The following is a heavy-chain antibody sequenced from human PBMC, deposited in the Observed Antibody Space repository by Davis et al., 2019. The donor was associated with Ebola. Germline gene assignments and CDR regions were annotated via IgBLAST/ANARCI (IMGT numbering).Heavy chain of an antibody. CDR1: GYTFTSYG. D-gene: IGHD3-10*01. V-gene: IGHV1-8*02. CDR3: ARLWGYYYGMDV. Sequence: ASVKVSCEASGYTFTSYGINWVRQATGQGLEWMGWMNPNSGNTGSAQKFQGRLTMTRNTSISTAFMELSSLRSEDTAVYYCARLWGYYYGMDVWGQGTTVTVSS. J-gene: IGHJ6*02. CDR2: MNPNSGNT.